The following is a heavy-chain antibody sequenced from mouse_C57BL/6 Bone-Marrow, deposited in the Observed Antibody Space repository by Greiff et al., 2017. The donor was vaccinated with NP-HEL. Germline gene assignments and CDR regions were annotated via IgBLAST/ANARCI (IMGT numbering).Heavy chain of an antibody. Sequence: EVQRVESGGGLVKPGGSLKLSCAASGFTFSDYGMHWVRQAPEKGLEWVAYISSGSSTIYYADTVKGRFTISRDNAKNTLFLQMTSLRSEDTAMYYCARDVWDDWYFDVWGTGTTVTVSS. CDR1: GFTFSDYG. J-gene: IGHJ1*03. CDR2: ISSGSSTI. CDR3: ARDVWDDWYFDV. D-gene: IGHD4-1*01. V-gene: IGHV5-17*01.